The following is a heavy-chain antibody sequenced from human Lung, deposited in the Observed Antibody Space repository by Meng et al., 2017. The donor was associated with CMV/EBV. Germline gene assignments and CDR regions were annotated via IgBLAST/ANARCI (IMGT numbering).Heavy chain of an antibody. V-gene: IGHV1-69*05. J-gene: IGHJ4*02. Sequence: SVXVSXKDSGGTFSSYAISWVRQAPGQGLEWMGGIIPIFGTANYAQKFQGRVTITTDESTSTAYMELSSLRSEDTAVYYCASQEAGPYSGYEGRFDYWGQGTLVTVSS. D-gene: IGHD5-12*01. CDR1: GGTFSSYA. CDR2: IIPIFGTA. CDR3: ASQEAGPYSGYEGRFDY.